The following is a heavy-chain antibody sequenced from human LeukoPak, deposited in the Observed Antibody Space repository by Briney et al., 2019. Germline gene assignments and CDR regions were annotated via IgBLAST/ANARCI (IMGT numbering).Heavy chain of an antibody. V-gene: IGHV3-30*18. J-gene: IGHJ6*02. CDR2: VSYDGSTK. CDR3: AKAASSSWPSYYYGMDV. Sequence: GGSLRLSCAVSGFTFSNYGMQWVRQAPGKGLEWVAVVSYDGSTKYYEDSVKGRFTISKDNSKNTVYLQMSSLRVDDTAVYYCAKAASSSWPSYYYGMDVWGQGTTVTVSS. D-gene: IGHD6-13*01. CDR1: GFTFSNYG.